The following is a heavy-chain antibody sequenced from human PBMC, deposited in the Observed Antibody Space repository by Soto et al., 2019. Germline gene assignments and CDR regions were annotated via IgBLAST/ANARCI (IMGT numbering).Heavy chain of an antibody. J-gene: IGHJ6*02. V-gene: IGHV1-69*12. CDR2: IMPIFRTA. Sequence: QVQVEQSGAEVKKPGSSVKVSCKASGGTFSTAAISWVRQAPGQGLEWMGGIMPIFRTADYAQKFQGRVIITADESTSTAYLELRSLSSEDTAIYYCARDQDRPQLGGNYYYIMDVWGQGTTVTVSS. CDR1: GGTFSTAA. CDR3: ARDQDRPQLGGNYYYIMDV. D-gene: IGHD3-3*02.